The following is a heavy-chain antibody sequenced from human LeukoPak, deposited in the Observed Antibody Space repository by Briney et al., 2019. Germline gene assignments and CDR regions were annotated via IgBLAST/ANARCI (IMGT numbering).Heavy chain of an antibody. CDR2: IYYSGST. Sequence: SETLSLTCTVSGGSVSSGTYYWSWIRQPPGKGLEWIGYIYYSGSTKYNPSLKSRVTISVDTSKNQFSLKLYSVTAADTAVYYCARDSLITAAGLVGMDVWGRGTTVTVSS. CDR3: ARDSLITAAGLVGMDV. D-gene: IGHD6-13*01. V-gene: IGHV4-61*01. J-gene: IGHJ6*02. CDR1: GGSVSSGTYY.